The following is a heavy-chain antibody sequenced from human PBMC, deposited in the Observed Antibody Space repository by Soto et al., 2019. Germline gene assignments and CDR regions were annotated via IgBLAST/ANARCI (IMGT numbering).Heavy chain of an antibody. CDR1: GYTFSSYW. J-gene: IGHJ4*02. Sequence: EVRLVQSGGGSAPPGGSLRLSCSASGYTFSSYWMYWVRQLPGKGLVWVSRIKSDGSGVTYADSVKGRFTTSRDNAQNTLYLQMTSLRGDDTAVYYCTRGFRAGSMDYWGQGTAVTVSS. CDR3: TRGFRAGSMDY. V-gene: IGHV3-74*01. D-gene: IGHD1-26*01. CDR2: IKSDGSGV.